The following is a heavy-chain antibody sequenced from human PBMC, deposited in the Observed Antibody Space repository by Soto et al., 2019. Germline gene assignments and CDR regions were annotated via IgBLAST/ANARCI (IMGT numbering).Heavy chain of an antibody. J-gene: IGHJ6*02. CDR3: ASDPWFGALYYYYGMDV. Sequence: LSLTCTVSGGSISSSSYYWGWIRQPPGRGLEWIGSIYYSGSTYYNPSLKSRVTISVDTSKNQFSLKLSSVTAADTAVYYCASDPWFGALYYYYGMDVWGQGTTVTVSS. V-gene: IGHV4-39*01. CDR1: GGSISSSSYY. D-gene: IGHD3-10*01. CDR2: IYYSGST.